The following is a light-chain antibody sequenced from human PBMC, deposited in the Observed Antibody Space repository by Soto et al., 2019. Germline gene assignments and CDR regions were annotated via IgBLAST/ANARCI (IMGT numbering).Light chain of an antibody. Sequence: QSVLTQPASVSGSPGQSITISCTGTSSDVGSYNLVSWYQQHPGKAPKLMIYEGSKRPSGVSNRFSGSKSGNTASLTISGLQAEDEADYYCCSYAGSYGGVFGGGTKVTVL. J-gene: IGLJ2*01. CDR1: SSDVGSYNL. CDR3: CSYAGSYGGV. V-gene: IGLV2-23*01. CDR2: EGS.